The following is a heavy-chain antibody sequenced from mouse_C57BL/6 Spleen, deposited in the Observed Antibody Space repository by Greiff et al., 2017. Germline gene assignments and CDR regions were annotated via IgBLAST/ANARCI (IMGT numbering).Heavy chain of an antibody. D-gene: IGHD3-2*02. Sequence: VQLQQPGAELVKPGASVKLSCKASGYTFTSYWMQWVKQRPGQGLEWIGEIDPSDSYTNYNQKFKGKATLTVDTSSSTAYMQLSSLTSEDSAVYYCASFRRLYAMDYWGQGTTVTGSS. J-gene: IGHJ4*01. CDR1: GYTFTSYW. V-gene: IGHV1-50*01. CDR3: ASFRRLYAMDY. CDR2: IDPSDSYT.